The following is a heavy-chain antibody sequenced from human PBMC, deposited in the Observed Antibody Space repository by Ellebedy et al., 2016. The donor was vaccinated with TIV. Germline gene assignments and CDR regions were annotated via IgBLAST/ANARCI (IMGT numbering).Heavy chain of an antibody. CDR2: ISGSGGST. CDR3: AKSPYGDSPTDAFDI. Sequence: GESLKISCAASGFTFSSYVMSWVRQAPGKGLEWVSAISGSGGSTYYADSVKGRFTISRDNSKNTLYLQMNSLRAEDTAVYYCAKSPYGDSPTDAFDIWGQGTMVTVSS. V-gene: IGHV3-23*01. J-gene: IGHJ3*02. D-gene: IGHD4-17*01. CDR1: GFTFSSYV.